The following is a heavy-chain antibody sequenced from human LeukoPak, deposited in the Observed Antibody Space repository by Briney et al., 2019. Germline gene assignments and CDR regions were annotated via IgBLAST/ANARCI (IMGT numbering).Heavy chain of an antibody. Sequence: LAGGSLRLSCAASGFTFDDYAMHWVRQAPGKGLEWVSGISWNSGSIGYADSVKGRFTISRDNAKNSLYLQMNSLRDEDTAVYSCARDGVRDGLYFDHWGQGTLVTVSS. CDR1: GFTFDDYA. V-gene: IGHV3-9*01. CDR3: ARDGVRDGLYFDH. CDR2: ISWNSGSI. D-gene: IGHD5-24*01. J-gene: IGHJ4*02.